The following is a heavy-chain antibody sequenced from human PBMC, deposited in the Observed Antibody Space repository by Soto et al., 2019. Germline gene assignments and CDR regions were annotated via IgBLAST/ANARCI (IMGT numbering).Heavy chain of an antibody. D-gene: IGHD5-12*01. CDR3: AKDMEVEYSGYEGPFDY. Sequence: PGGSLRLSCAASGFTFDDYTMHWVRQAPGKGLEWVSLISWDGGSTYYADSVKGRFTISRDNSKNSLYLQMNSLRTEDTALYYCAKDMEVEYSGYEGPFDYWGQGTLVTVSS. J-gene: IGHJ4*02. CDR1: GFTFDDYT. CDR2: ISWDGGST. V-gene: IGHV3-43*01.